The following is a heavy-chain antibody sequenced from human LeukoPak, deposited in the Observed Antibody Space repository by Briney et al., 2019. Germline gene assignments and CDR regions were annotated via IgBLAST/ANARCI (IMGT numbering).Heavy chain of an antibody. CDR1: GFTFSRYG. D-gene: IGHD6-6*01. CDR2: IRYDGSNK. Sequence: PGGSLRLSCAASGFTFSRYGMHWVRQTPGKGLEWVAFIRYDGSNKYYADSVKGRFTISRDNFKNMLYLQMNSLRAEDTAVYYCARTLIEYSVSSCYFDYWGQGTLVTVSS. J-gene: IGHJ4*02. CDR3: ARTLIEYSVSSCYFDY. V-gene: IGHV3-30*02.